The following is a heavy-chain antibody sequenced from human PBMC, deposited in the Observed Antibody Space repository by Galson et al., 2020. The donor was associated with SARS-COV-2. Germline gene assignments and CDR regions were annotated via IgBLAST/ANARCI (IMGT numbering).Heavy chain of an antibody. Sequence: GESLKISCAASGFTLSNYDMYWVRQAPGRGLEWVAVISYDGSKTYYADSVKGRFTVSRDSSKNTLYLHVNSLRVEDTAVYYCANGGGATVARALMIVPFNYWGQGTLVTVSS. CDR3: ANGGGATVARALMIVPFNY. CDR2: ISYDGSKT. J-gene: IGHJ4*02. CDR1: GFTLSNYD. D-gene: IGHD3-10*01. V-gene: IGHV3-30*18.